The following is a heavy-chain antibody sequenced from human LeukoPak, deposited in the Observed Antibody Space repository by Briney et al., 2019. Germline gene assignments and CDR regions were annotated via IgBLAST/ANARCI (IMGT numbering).Heavy chain of an antibody. Sequence: GASVKVSCKASGYTFTGYYMHWVRQAPGQGLEWMGWINPNSGGTYYAQKFQGRVTMTSDTSISTAYMELSRLRSDNTAVYYCARDNDSRDPPHFDYWGQGTLVTVSS. CDR3: ARDNDSRDPPHFDY. V-gene: IGHV1-2*02. J-gene: IGHJ4*02. CDR1: GYTFTGYY. CDR2: INPNSGGT. D-gene: IGHD3-16*01.